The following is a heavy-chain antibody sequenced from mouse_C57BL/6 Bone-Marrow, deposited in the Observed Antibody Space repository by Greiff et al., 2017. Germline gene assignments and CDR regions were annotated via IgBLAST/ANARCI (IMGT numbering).Heavy chain of an antibody. V-gene: IGHV1-81*01. CDR3: ARKSYSSFAY. CDR2: IYPRGGYT. D-gene: IGHD1-1*01. Sequence: QVQLQQSGAELARPGASVKLSCKASGYTFTSYGISWVKQRTGQGLEWIGAIYPRGGYTYYNEKFKGKATLTEDKSFSTVYMEIRSLTSEDSAVYFCARKSYSSFAYWGQGTLVTVSA. J-gene: IGHJ3*01. CDR1: GYTFTSYG.